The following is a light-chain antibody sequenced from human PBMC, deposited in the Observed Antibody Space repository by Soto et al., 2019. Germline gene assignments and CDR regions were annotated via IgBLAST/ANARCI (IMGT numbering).Light chain of an antibody. V-gene: IGLV1-51*01. Sequence: QSVLTQPPSLSAAPGQKVTIYCSGSGSNIGNNYVSWYQQLPGTAPKLLIFDDNKRPSEIPDRFSGSKSGTSATLGITGLQTGDVADYYCVAWDSSLSVGVFGGGTKLTVL. CDR3: VAWDSSLSVGV. CDR1: GSNIGNNY. CDR2: DDN. J-gene: IGLJ3*02.